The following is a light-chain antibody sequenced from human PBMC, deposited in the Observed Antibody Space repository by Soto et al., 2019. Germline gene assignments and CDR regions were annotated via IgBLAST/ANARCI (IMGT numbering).Light chain of an antibody. V-gene: IGKV1-12*01. Sequence: DIQMTHSPSSVCASVGDRVTITCRSSEDISTWLAWYQQKPGKAPKLLIYAASSLQSGVPSRFSGSGSGTDFTLTISSLQPEDFATYYCQHADSFPLITFGQGTRLDIK. J-gene: IGKJ5*01. CDR3: QHADSFPLIT. CDR2: AAS. CDR1: EDISTW.